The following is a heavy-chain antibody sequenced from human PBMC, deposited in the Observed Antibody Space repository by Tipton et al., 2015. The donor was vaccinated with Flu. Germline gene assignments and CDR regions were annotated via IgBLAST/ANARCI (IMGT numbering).Heavy chain of an antibody. Sequence: TLSLTCTVSSGSIRSTNYFCAWIRQPPGKRLELIGSIYPSGTTYYNPSLKNRVTISVDTSKNQFSLRLSSVTAADTAVYFCARLSYYDVDLKNWYFEYWGQGTLVPVAT. CDR2: IYPSGTT. J-gene: IGHJ4*02. V-gene: IGHV4-39*01. CDR3: ARLSYYDVDLKNWYFEY. CDR1: SGSIRSTNYF. D-gene: IGHD3-10*02.